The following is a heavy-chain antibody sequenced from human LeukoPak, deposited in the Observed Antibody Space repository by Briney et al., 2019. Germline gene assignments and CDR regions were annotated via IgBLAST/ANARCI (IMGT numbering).Heavy chain of an antibody. CDR2: ISAQHGQT. Sequence: ASVKVSCKTSGYSETFYGITWVRQVAGQGLEWMGWISAQHGQTEYAPNSQDRVTMTTDTYTNTAYMELRSLRSDDTAVYYCAGSLGYCTSNVCYLKYWGQGTLVTVSS. D-gene: IGHD2-8*01. V-gene: IGHV1-18*01. CDR1: GYSETFYG. J-gene: IGHJ4*02. CDR3: AGSLGYCTSNVCYLKY.